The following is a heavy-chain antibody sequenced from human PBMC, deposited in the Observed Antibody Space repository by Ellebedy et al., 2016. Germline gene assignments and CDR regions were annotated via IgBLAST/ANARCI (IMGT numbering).Heavy chain of an antibody. CDR1: GYTLTELS. J-gene: IGHJ5*02. CDR3: ARYFRAAAGQENWFDP. D-gene: IGHD6-13*01. V-gene: IGHV1-24*01. CDR2: FDPEDGET. Sequence: ASVKVSCKVSGYTLTELSMHWVRQAPGKGLEWMGGFDPEDGETIYAQKFQGRVTMTEDTSTDTAYMELSSLRSEDTAVYYCARYFRAAAGQENWFDPWGQGTLVTVSS.